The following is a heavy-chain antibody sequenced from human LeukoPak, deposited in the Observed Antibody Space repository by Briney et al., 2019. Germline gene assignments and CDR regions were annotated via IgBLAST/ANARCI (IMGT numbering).Heavy chain of an antibody. V-gene: IGHV3-74*01. Sequence: GGSLRLSCAVAGFTFSSYWMHWVRQAPGKGLVWVSRIDRDGSRINYADSVKGRFTISRDNGKNTLFLQMNSLRAEDAAVYYCVRGNDYGGPHYWGQGTLVTVSS. CDR1: GFTFSSYW. J-gene: IGHJ4*02. D-gene: IGHD4-23*01. CDR2: IDRDGSRI. CDR3: VRGNDYGGPHY.